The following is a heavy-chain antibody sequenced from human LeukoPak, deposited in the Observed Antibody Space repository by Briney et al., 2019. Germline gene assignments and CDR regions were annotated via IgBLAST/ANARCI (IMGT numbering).Heavy chain of an antibody. CDR1: GYTFTGYY. CDR2: INPNSGGT. CDR3: ARDGVFSGYDSIHFDY. Sequence: GASVKVSCKASGYTFTGYYMHWVRQAPGQGLEWMGWINPNSGGTNYAQKFQGRVTMTRDTSISTAYMELSRLRSDDTAVYYCARDGVFSGYDSIHFDYWGQGTLVTVSS. D-gene: IGHD5-12*01. V-gene: IGHV1-2*02. J-gene: IGHJ4*02.